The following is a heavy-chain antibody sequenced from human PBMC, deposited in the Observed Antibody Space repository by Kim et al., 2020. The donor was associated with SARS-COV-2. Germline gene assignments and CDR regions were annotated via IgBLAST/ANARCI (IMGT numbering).Heavy chain of an antibody. CDR3: AKDRRYSSGWYGGNFDY. CDR2: ISYDGSNK. V-gene: IGHV3-30*18. J-gene: IGHJ4*02. CDR1: GFTFSSYG. Sequence: GGSLRLSCAASGFTFSSYGMHWVRQAPGKGLEWVAVISYDGSNKYYADSVKGRFTISRDNSKNTLYLQMNSLRAEDTAVYYCAKDRRYSSGWYGGNFDYWGQGTLVTVSS. D-gene: IGHD6-19*01.